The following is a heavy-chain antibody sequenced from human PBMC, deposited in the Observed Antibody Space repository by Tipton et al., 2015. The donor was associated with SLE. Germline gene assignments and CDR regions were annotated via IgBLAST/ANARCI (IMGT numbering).Heavy chain of an antibody. V-gene: IGHV3-7*01. D-gene: IGHD2/OR15-2a*01. Sequence: SLRLSCAASGFTFSRHWMSWVRQPLGQGLEWVANIHEDGGEKYYVDSVKGRFTISRDNAENSLYLQMNSLRDEDTAVYYCARIPRISRPYYMDVWGKGTTVTVSS. J-gene: IGHJ6*03. CDR1: GFTFSRHW. CDR2: IHEDGGEK. CDR3: ARIPRISRPYYMDV.